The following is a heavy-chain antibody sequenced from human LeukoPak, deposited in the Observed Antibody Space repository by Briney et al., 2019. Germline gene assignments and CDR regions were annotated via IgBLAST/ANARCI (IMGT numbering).Heavy chain of an antibody. Sequence: SETLSLTCTVSGGSISAYYWGWIRQPPGKGLEWMGYIYSSGSTNYNPSLKSRVTISVDTSKNQFSLNLSSVPAADTAMYYCARHSSSSRGWFDPWGQGILVTVSS. CDR3: ARHSSSSRGWFDP. CDR1: GGSISAYY. CDR2: IYSSGST. D-gene: IGHD6-6*01. V-gene: IGHV4-59*08. J-gene: IGHJ5*02.